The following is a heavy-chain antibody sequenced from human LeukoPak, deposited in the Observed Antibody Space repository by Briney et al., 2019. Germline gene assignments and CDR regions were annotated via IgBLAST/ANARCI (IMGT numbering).Heavy chain of an antibody. CDR1: GFTFSSYS. Sequence: GGSLRLSCAASGFTFSSYSMNWVRQAPGKGLEWVSSISSSSSYIYYADSVKGRSTISRDNAKNSLYLQMNRLRAEDTAVYCCARGLNCSSTSCYLDYFDYWGQGTLVTVSS. D-gene: IGHD2-2*01. V-gene: IGHV3-21*01. CDR3: ARGLNCSSTSCYLDYFDY. J-gene: IGHJ4*02. CDR2: ISSSSSYI.